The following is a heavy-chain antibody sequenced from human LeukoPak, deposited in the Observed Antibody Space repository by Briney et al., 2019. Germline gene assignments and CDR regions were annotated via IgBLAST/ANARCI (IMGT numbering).Heavy chain of an antibody. V-gene: IGHV3-30*02. CDR3: ANPQRWSDAFDI. CDR1: GCTFSSYG. J-gene: IGHJ3*02. Sequence: PGGSLRLSCAASGCTFSSYGMHWVRQAPGKGLEWVAFIRYDGSNKYYADSVKGRFTISRDNSKNTLYLQMNSLRAEDTAVYYCANPQRWSDAFDIWGQGTTVTVSS. D-gene: IGHD4-23*01. CDR2: IRYDGSNK.